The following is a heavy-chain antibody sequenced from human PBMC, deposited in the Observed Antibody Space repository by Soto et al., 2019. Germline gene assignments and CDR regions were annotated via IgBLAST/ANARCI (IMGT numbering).Heavy chain of an antibody. CDR1: GFTFSSYS. D-gene: IGHD6-19*01. V-gene: IGHV3-48*02. J-gene: IGHJ5*02. CDR2: ISSSSSTI. CDR3: ARDIPGLVKHNWFDP. Sequence: GESLKISCAASGFTFSSYSMNWVRQAPGKGLEWVSYISSSSSTIYYADSVKGRFTISRDNAKNSLYLQMNSLRDEDTAVYYCARDIPGLVKHNWFDPWGQGTLVTVSS.